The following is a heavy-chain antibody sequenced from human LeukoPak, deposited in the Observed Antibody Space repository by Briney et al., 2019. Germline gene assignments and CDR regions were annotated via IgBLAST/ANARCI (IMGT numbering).Heavy chain of an antibody. CDR1: GFTFDDYG. D-gene: IGHD3-3*01. V-gene: IGHV3-7*01. CDR2: IKHDGSET. J-gene: IGHJ3*01. CDR3: ARLNFWSASEAFDV. Sequence: GESLRLSCAASGFTFDDYGMSWVRQAPGKGLEWVANIKHDGSETYYVDSVKGRFTISKDNAKNSLYLQMNSLRAGDTAVYYCARLNFWSASEAFDVWGQGAMVTVSS.